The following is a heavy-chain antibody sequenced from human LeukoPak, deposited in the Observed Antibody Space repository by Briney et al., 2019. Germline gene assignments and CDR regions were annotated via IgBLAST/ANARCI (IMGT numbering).Heavy chain of an antibody. CDR3: ARTKTDYYDVFDI. J-gene: IGHJ3*02. CDR1: GYTFTSYG. CDR2: ISAYNGNT. V-gene: IGHV1-18*01. Sequence: GASVKVSCKVSGYTFTSYGISWVRQAPGQGLERMGWISAYNGNTNYAQKLQGRVTMTTDTSTSTAYMELRSLRSDDTAVYYCARTKTDYYDVFDIWGQGTMVTVSS. D-gene: IGHD3-9*01.